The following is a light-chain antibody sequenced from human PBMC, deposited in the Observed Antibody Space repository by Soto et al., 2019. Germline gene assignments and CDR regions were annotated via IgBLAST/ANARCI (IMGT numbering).Light chain of an antibody. CDR1: QSLVHSDGYTY. CDR3: LQGTHWPPIT. CDR2: RVS. J-gene: IGKJ5*01. Sequence: EVVLTQSPPSLPVPLGQPASISCSSGQSLVHSDGYTYLSWFHQRPGQSPRRLIYRVSNRDSGGPNRFSGSGSGTDFTMGISSVEAEDAGLFYCLQGTHWPPITFGQGTRLEIK. V-gene: IGKV2-30*02.